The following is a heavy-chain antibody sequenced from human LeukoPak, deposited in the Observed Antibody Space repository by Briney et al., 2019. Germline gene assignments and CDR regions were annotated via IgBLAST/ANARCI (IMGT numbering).Heavy chain of an antibody. Sequence: GGSLRLSCAVSGISLSNYGMSWVRQAPGKGLEWVAGISGSGGGTNYADSVKGRFTISRDNPKNTLYLQMNRLRAEDTAVYFCAKRGFVIRVILVGFHKEAYYFDSWGQGALVTLSS. J-gene: IGHJ4*02. CDR1: GISLSNYG. V-gene: IGHV3-23*01. D-gene: IGHD3-22*01. CDR3: AKRGFVIRVILVGFHKEAYYFDS. CDR2: ISGSGGGT.